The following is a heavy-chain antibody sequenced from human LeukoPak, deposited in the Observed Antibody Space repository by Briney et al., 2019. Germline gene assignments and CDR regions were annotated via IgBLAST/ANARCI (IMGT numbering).Heavy chain of an antibody. CDR1: GFTFSSHA. CDR3: AKDRHIVGATSLDY. D-gene: IGHD1-26*01. Sequence: GGSLRLSCVASGFTFSSHALNWVRQAPGKGLEWVSGITGSGGTSHGADFVKGRFTISRDNSKNTLYLQMNSLRAEDTAVYYCAKDRHIVGATSLDYWGQGTLVTVSS. V-gene: IGHV3-23*01. J-gene: IGHJ4*02. CDR2: ITGSGGTS.